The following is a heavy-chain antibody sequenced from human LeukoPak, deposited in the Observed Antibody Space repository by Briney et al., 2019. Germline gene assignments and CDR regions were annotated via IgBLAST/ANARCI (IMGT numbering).Heavy chain of an antibody. J-gene: IGHJ4*02. V-gene: IGHV3-66*01. CDR2: IYSGGST. CDR1: GFTFSDYY. D-gene: IGHD6-13*01. Sequence: PGGSLRLSCAASGFTFSDYYMSWVRQAPGKGLEWVSVIYSGGSTFYADSVRGRFTISRDNSKNTLYLQMNSLRAEDTAVYYCARDVSGSSSWSDFDYWGQGTLVTVSS. CDR3: ARDVSGSSSWSDFDY.